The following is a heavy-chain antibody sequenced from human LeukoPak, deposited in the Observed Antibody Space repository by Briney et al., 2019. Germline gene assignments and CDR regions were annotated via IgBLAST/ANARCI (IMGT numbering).Heavy chain of an antibody. Sequence: SETLSLTCAVYGGSFSGYYWSWIRQPPGKGLEWIGEINHSGSTNYNPSLKSRVTISVDTSKDQFSLKLSSVTAADTAVYYCARGPFAFYGGNSVWGQGTLVTVSS. CDR2: INHSGST. J-gene: IGHJ4*02. CDR1: GGSFSGYY. D-gene: IGHD4-23*01. CDR3: ARGPFAFYGGNSV. V-gene: IGHV4-34*01.